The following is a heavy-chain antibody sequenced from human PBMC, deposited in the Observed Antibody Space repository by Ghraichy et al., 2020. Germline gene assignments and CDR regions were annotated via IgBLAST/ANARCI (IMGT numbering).Heavy chain of an antibody. Sequence: GGSLRLSCAASGFTFSSHWMTWVRQAPGKGLEWVAHIKQDGNEQDYVDSVKGRFIISRDNAKSSLYLQMNSLRAEDTAVYYCARDDGGWSFDYWGRGTLVTVSS. CDR2: IKQDGNEQ. V-gene: IGHV3-7*03. CDR1: GFTFSSHW. D-gene: IGHD6-19*01. J-gene: IGHJ4*02. CDR3: ARDDGGWSFDY.